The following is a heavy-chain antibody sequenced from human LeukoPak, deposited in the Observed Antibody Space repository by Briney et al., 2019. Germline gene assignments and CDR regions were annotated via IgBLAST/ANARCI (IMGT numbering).Heavy chain of an antibody. D-gene: IGHD5-24*01. J-gene: IGHJ4*02. CDR2: IYYSGST. Sequence: PSETLFLTCTVSGGSISTSNYYWGWIRQPPGKGLEWIGSIYYSGSTYYNPSLKSRVTISVDTSKNQFSLKLSSVTAADTAVYYCAREMATINYFDYWGQGTLVTVSS. CDR1: GGSISTSNYY. CDR3: AREMATINYFDY. V-gene: IGHV4-39*07.